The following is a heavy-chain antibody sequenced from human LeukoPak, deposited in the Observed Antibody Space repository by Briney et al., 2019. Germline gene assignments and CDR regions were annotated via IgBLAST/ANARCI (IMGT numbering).Heavy chain of an antibody. CDR2: IYYSGST. CDR3: AGGSDGSFSSVDY. Sequence: SETLSLTCTVSGGSISSHYWSWIRQPPGKGLEWIGYIYYSGSTNYNPSLESRVTISVDTSKIQFSLKLSPVTAADTAVYYCAGGSDGSFSSVDYWGQGTLVTVSS. V-gene: IGHV4-59*11. J-gene: IGHJ4*02. D-gene: IGHD1-26*01. CDR1: GGSISSHY.